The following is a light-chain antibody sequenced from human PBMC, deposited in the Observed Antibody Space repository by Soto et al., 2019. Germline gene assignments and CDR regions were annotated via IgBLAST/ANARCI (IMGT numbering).Light chain of an antibody. V-gene: IGKV3D-15*01. Sequence: IVMTQSPATLSVSPGERATLPCRASQSVNRNLAWYQQKPGQAPRLLMYGASTRATGIPARFSGSGSGTEFTLTISSLQPEDFAVYYCQEYDNWLTWTFGQGTKVDIK. CDR1: QSVNRN. CDR3: QEYDNWLTWT. J-gene: IGKJ1*01. CDR2: GAS.